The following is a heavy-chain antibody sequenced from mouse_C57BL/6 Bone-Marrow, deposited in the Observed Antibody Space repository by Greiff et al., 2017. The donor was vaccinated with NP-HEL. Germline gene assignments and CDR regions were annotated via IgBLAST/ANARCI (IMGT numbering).Heavy chain of an antibody. Sequence: EVKLMESGGGLVQPGGSMKLSCVASGFTFSNYWMNWVRQSPEKGLEWVAQIRLKSDNYATHYAESVKGRFTISRDDSKSSVYLQMNNLRAEDTGIYYCTGWLRRRYFDVWGTGTTVTVSS. J-gene: IGHJ1*03. D-gene: IGHD2-2*01. CDR3: TGWLRRRYFDV. V-gene: IGHV6-3*01. CDR1: GFTFSNYW. CDR2: IRLKSDNYAT.